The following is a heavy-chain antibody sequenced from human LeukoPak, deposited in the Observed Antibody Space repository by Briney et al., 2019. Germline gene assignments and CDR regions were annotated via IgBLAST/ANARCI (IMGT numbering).Heavy chain of an antibody. CDR1: GFTLSSYS. CDR3: ASDRVC. V-gene: IGHV3-48*04. CDR2: ITGSSTTT. J-gene: IGHJ4*02. Sequence: PGGSLRLSCAASGFTLSSYSMNWVRQAPGKGLEWISYITGSSTTTHYADSVKGRFTISRDNTKNSLYLQMNSLRAGDTAVYFCASDRVCWGQGTLVTVSS.